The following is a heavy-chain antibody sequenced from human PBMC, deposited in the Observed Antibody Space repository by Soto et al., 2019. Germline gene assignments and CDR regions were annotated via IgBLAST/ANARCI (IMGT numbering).Heavy chain of an antibody. V-gene: IGHV3-33*08. CDR1: GFTFTTYS. J-gene: IGHJ4*02. D-gene: IGHD4-17*01. CDR2: IWYDGTQK. Sequence: SLRLSCEASGFTFTTYSMHWVRQPPGKGLEWLAAIWYDGTQKYYADSVKGRFIISRENSKKTLYLEMNSLRAEDTAVYYCARAVGTTVTGLWHFDDWGQGTLVTVSS. CDR3: ARAVGTTVTGLWHFDD.